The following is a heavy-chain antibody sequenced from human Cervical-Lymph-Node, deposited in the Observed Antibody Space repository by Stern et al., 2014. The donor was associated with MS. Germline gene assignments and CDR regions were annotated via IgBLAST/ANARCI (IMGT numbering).Heavy chain of an antibody. Sequence: QVQLVHSGAEVKKPGASVKVSCKASGYTFSDYYIHWVRQAPGQGLEWMGIINVSVGSTSYAQKFKGRVTMTRDTSTSTVYMELSSLRSEDTAVYYCTRESTWKNDAFDIWGQGTLVTVSS. CDR2: INVSVGST. CDR3: TRESTWKNDAFDI. D-gene: IGHD5/OR15-5a*01. CDR1: GYTFSDYY. J-gene: IGHJ3*02. V-gene: IGHV1-46*03.